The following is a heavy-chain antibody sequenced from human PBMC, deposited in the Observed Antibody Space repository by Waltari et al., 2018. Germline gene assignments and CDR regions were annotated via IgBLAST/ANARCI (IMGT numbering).Heavy chain of an antibody. CDR2: INHSGST. Sequence: QVQLQQWGAGLLKPSATLSLTCAVYGGSFSGYYWSWIRQPPGKGLEWIGEINHSGSTNYNPSLKSRVTISVDTSKNQFSLKLSSVTAADTAVYYCARGRLPLGELSFRSRTFDYWGQGTLVTVSS. D-gene: IGHD3-16*02. CDR3: ARGRLPLGELSFRSRTFDY. V-gene: IGHV4-34*01. CDR1: GGSFSGYY. J-gene: IGHJ4*02.